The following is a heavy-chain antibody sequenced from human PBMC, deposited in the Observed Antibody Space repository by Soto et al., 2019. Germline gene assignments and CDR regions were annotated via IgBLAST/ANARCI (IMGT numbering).Heavy chain of an antibody. Sequence: SVKVSCKASGGTFSSYAISWVRQAPGQGLEWMGGIIPIFGTANYAQKFQGRVTITADESTSTAYMELSSLRSEDTAVYYCARHRGRDGYNWHAFDIWGQGTMVTVSS. CDR2: IIPIFGTA. D-gene: IGHD5-12*01. CDR1: GGTFSSYA. V-gene: IGHV1-69*13. CDR3: ARHRGRDGYNWHAFDI. J-gene: IGHJ3*02.